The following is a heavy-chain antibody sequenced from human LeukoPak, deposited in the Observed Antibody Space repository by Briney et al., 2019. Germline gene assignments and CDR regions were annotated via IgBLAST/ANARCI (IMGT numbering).Heavy chain of an antibody. CDR2: IIPIFGTA. D-gene: IGHD2-2*01. V-gene: IGHV1-69*05. Sequence: ASVKVSCKASGGTFSSYAISWVRQAPGQGLEWMGGIIPIFGTANYAQKFQGRVTITTDESTSTAYMELSSLRSEDTAVCYCARGEGYCSSTSCRNWFDPWGQGTLVTVSS. J-gene: IGHJ5*02. CDR1: GGTFSSYA. CDR3: ARGEGYCSSTSCRNWFDP.